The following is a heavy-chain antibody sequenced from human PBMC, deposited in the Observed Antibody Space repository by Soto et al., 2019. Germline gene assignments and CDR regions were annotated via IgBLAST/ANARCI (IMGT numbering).Heavy chain of an antibody. D-gene: IGHD3-16*02. J-gene: IGHJ4*02. Sequence: LSLTCTVSGGSLSRGGYYWSWIRQHPGKGLEWIGYIYYSGSTYYNPSLKSRVTISVDTSKNQFSLKLSSVTAADTAVYYCARTTGSYGSGYFDNWGQETQLTISS. V-gene: IGHV4-31*03. CDR3: ARTTGSYGSGYFDN. CDR2: IYYSGST. CDR1: GGSLSRGGYY.